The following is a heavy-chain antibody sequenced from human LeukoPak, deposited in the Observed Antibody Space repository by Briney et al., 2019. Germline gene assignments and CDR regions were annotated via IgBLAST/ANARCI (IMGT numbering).Heavy chain of an antibody. CDR2: IYTGDGT. CDR3: ARDNRAMAKGFDC. Sequence: GGSLRLSCAVSGFSVSSSYMTWVRQAPGKGLEWVSVIYTGDGTYYADSVKGRFTISRDNSKNTLYLQMNSLRAEDTAVYYCARDNRAMAKGFDCWGQGTLVTVAS. V-gene: IGHV3-53*01. CDR1: GFSVSSSY. D-gene: IGHD2-8*01. J-gene: IGHJ4*02.